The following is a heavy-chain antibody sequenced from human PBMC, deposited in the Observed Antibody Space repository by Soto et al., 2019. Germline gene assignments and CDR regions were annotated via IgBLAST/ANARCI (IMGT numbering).Heavy chain of an antibody. J-gene: IGHJ4*02. CDR3: ARDLGGSYYAPVDY. CDR2: ISAYNGNT. CDR1: GYTFTSYG. V-gene: IGHV1-18*01. Sequence: QVQLVQPGAEVKKPGASVKVSCKASGYTFTSYGISWVRQAPGQGLEWRGWISAYNGNTKNAQKFQGRGTQTTERTTTTATKETRSIRSDDTAVYYCARDLGGSYYAPVDYWGQGTLVTVSS. D-gene: IGHD1-26*01.